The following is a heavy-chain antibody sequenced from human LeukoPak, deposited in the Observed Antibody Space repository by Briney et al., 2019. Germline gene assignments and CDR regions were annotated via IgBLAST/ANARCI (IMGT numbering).Heavy chain of an antibody. J-gene: IGHJ4*02. CDR3: ARVWNYYDSSGYLDY. Sequence: SETLSLTCAVYGGSFSGYYWSWIRQPQGQGLEWIGEINHSGSTNYNPSLKSRVTISVDTSKNQFSLKLSSVTAADRGVYYCARVWNYYDSSGYLDYWGQGTLVSVSS. CDR2: INHSGST. D-gene: IGHD3-22*01. CDR1: GGSFSGYY. V-gene: IGHV4-34*01.